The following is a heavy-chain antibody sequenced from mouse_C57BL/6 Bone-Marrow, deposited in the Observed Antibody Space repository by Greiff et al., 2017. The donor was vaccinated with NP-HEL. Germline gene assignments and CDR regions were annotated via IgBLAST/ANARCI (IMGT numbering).Heavy chain of an antibody. CDR2: IWTGGGT. V-gene: IGHV2-9-1*01. D-gene: IGHD2-5*01. CDR3: ARNEAYYSNYLYAMDY. Sequence: VKLQESGPGLVAPSQSLSITCTVSGFSLTSYAISWVRQPPGKGLEWLGVIWTGGGTNYNSALKSRLSISKDNSKSQVFLKMNSLQTDDTARYYCARNEAYYSNYLYAMDYWGQGTSVTVSS. CDR1: GFSLTSYA. J-gene: IGHJ4*01.